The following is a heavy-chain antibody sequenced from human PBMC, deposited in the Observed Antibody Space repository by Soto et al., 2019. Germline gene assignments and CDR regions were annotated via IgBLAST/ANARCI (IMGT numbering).Heavy chain of an antibody. CDR2: IYTSGST. CDR1: GGSISGYY. J-gene: IGHJ4*02. V-gene: IGHV4-4*07. Sequence: PSETLSLTCTVSGGSISGYYWSWIRQPAGKGLEWIGRIYTSGSTNYNPSLKSRVTMSVDTSKNQFSLKLSSVTAADTAVYYCARDEPYYDSSGSLNYWGQGTLVTVS. D-gene: IGHD3-22*01. CDR3: ARDEPYYDSSGSLNY.